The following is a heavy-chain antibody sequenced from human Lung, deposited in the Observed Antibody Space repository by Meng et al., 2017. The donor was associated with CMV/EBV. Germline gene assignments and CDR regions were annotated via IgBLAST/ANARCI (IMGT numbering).Heavy chain of an antibody. CDR3: AREGSYYDSSGHPKH. CDR2: ISSSGSTI. Sequence: GGSLRLSVAASGFTFSSYEMNGFRQAPGKGLEWVSYISSSGSTIYYAASVKGRFTITRDNAKNSLYLQMNSMRDEDTAVYYCAREGSYYDSSGHPKHWGQGXLVTVSS. D-gene: IGHD3-22*01. V-gene: IGHV3-48*03. CDR1: GFTFSSYE. J-gene: IGHJ4*02.